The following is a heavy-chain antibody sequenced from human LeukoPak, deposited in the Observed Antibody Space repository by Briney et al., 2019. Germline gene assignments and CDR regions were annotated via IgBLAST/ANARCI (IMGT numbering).Heavy chain of an antibody. CDR3: ARLRVAGTYYYYGMDV. Sequence: SETLSLTCTVSGGSISSYYWSWIRQPPGKGLEWTGYIYYSGSTNYNPSLKSRVTISVDTSKNQFSLKLSSVTAADTAVYYCARLRVAGTYYYYGMDVWGQGTTVTVSS. D-gene: IGHD6-19*01. CDR1: GGSISSYY. CDR2: IYYSGST. V-gene: IGHV4-59*01. J-gene: IGHJ6*02.